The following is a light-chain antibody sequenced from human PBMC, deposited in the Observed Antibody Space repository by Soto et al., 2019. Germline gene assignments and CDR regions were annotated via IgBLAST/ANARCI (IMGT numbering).Light chain of an antibody. V-gene: IGKV3-20*01. CDR2: GAS. CDR3: QQYGSSPPYT. Sequence: EIVLTQSPGTLSLSPVDRATLSCRASHSVSSSYLAWYQQKPGQAPRLLIYGASSRATGIPDRFSGSGSGTDFTLTISRLEPEAFAVYYCQQYGSSPPYTFGPGTKVDIK. J-gene: IGKJ3*01. CDR1: HSVSSSY.